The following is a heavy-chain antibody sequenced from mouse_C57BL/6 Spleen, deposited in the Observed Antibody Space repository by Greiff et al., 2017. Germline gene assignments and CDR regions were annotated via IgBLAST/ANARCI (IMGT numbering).Heavy chain of an antibody. CDR2: ISYDGSN. Sequence: ESGPGLVKPSQSLSLTCSVTGYSITSGYYWNWIRQFPGNKLEWMGYISYDGSNNYNPSLKNRISITRDTSKNQFFLKLNSVTTEDTATYYCAREGATGSSFLFDYWGQGTTLTVSS. J-gene: IGHJ2*01. V-gene: IGHV3-6*01. CDR1: GYSITSGYY. CDR3: AREGATGSSFLFDY. D-gene: IGHD1-1*01.